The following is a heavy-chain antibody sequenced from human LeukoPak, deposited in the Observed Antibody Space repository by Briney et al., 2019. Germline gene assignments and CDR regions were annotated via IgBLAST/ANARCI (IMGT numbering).Heavy chain of an antibody. CDR2: ISYDGSNK. D-gene: IGHD5-24*01. V-gene: IGHV3-30*01. Sequence: GGSLRLSCAASGFTFSSYAMHWVRQAPGKGLEWVAVISYDGSNKYYADSVKGRFTISRDNSKNTLYLQMNSLRAEDTAVYYCAREHRWLQALDYWAREPWSPSPQ. CDR1: GFTFSSYA. CDR3: AREHRWLQALDY. J-gene: IGHJ4*02.